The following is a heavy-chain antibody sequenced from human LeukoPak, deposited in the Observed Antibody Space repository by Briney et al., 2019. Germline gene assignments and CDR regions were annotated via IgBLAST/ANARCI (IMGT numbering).Heavy chain of an antibody. CDR3: ARGWSRDILLGPEFDY. CDR1: GFTFSSYW. CDR2: INSDGSST. V-gene: IGHV3-74*01. Sequence: GGSLRLSCAASGFTFSSYWMHWVRQAPGKGLVWVSRINSDGSSTSYADSVKGRFTISRDNAKNTLYLQMNSLRAEETAVYYCARGWSRDILLGPEFDYWGQGTLVTVSS. D-gene: IGHD3-9*01. J-gene: IGHJ4*02.